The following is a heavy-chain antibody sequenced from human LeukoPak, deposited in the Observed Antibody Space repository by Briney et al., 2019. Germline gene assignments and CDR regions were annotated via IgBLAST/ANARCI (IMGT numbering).Heavy chain of an antibody. CDR2: IYPGDSET. CDR1: GYSFTSHW. J-gene: IGHJ3*02. CDR3: ARRYYYDSSGYYLAHDAFDI. D-gene: IGHD3-22*01. Sequence: GESLKISCKGSGYSFTSHWIGWVRQLPGKGLEWMGIIYPGDSETGYSPSFQGQVTISADKSISTAYLQWSSLKAPDTAMYYCARRYYYDSSGYYLAHDAFDIWGQGTMVTVSS. V-gene: IGHV5-51*01.